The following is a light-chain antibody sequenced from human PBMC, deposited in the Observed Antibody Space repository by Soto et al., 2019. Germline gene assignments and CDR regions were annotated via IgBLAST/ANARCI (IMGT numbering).Light chain of an antibody. Sequence: EIVLTQSPGTLSSSPGERATLSCRASQSVSSSSLAWYQQKPGQAPRFLIYGASTRATGIPDRFSGTGYGTDFTLTISSLEPEDFAVYYCQQYGTSPTTLGQGTKVDIK. CDR3: QQYGTSPTT. V-gene: IGKV3-20*01. CDR1: QSVSSSS. J-gene: IGKJ1*01. CDR2: GAS.